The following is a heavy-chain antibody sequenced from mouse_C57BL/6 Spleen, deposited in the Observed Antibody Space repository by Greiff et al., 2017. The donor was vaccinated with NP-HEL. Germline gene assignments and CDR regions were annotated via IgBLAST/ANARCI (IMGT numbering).Heavy chain of an antibody. CDR3: AREGYGNWDY. J-gene: IGHJ2*01. V-gene: IGHV1-80*01. Sequence: LVESGAELVKPGASVKISCKASGYAFSSYWMNWVKQRPGKGLEWIGQIYPGDGDTNYNGKFKGKATLTADKSSSTAYMQLSSLTSEDSAVYFCAREGYGNWDYWGQGTTLTVSS. CDR1: GYAFSSYW. CDR2: IYPGDGDT. D-gene: IGHD2-10*02.